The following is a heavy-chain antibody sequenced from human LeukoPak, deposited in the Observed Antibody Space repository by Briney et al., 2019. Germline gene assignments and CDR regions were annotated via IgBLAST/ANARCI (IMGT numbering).Heavy chain of an antibody. D-gene: IGHD3-16*01. J-gene: IGHJ4*02. V-gene: IGHV3-30*02. CDR2: IRDDGSTR. CDR1: GFTFSRYG. Sequence: GGSLRLSCAASGFTFSRYGLHWVRQAPGKGLEWVAFIRDDGSTRYYTDSVKGRFTVSRDNPKDTLYLQMDSLRTEDTAVYYCAKVPHSWGLFDSWGQGTLVTVSS. CDR3: AKVPHSWGLFDS.